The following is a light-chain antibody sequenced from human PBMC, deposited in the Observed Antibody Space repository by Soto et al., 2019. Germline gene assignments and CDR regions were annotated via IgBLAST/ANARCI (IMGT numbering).Light chain of an antibody. CDR2: GAS. CDR1: QSVSNN. CDR3: QQYGSSGT. Sequence: EIVLTQSPGTLSLSPGEIATLSFRASQSVSNNLAWYQQKPGQAPRLLIYGASNRATGIPDRFSGSGSGTDFTLTISRLEPEDFAVYYCQQYGSSGTFGQGTKVDI. V-gene: IGKV3-20*01. J-gene: IGKJ1*01.